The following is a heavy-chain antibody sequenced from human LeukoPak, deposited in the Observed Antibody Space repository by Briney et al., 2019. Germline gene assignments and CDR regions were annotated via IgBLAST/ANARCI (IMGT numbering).Heavy chain of an antibody. CDR3: ARVRTTVTKIGYYFDY. CDR2: IYYSGST. Sequence: GSLRLSCAASGFTFSSYSMSWVRQAPGKGLEWIGYIYYSGSTNYNPSLKSRVTISVDTSKNQFSLKLSSVTAADTAVYYCARVRTTVTKIGYYFDYWGQGTLVTVSS. V-gene: IGHV4-59*01. J-gene: IGHJ4*02. CDR1: GFTFSSYS. D-gene: IGHD4-17*01.